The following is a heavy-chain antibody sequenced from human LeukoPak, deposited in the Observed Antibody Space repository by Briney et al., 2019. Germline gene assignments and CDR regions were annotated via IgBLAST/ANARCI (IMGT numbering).Heavy chain of an antibody. J-gene: IGHJ4*02. D-gene: IGHD3-10*01. V-gene: IGHV4-59*01. CDR2: IYYSGST. CDR3: ASWGDGSGSQYFDY. CDR1: GGSISSYY. Sequence: SETLSLTCTVSGGSISSYYWSWIRQPPGKGLQWIGYIYYSGSTNYSPSLKSRVTISVDTSKNQVSLKLSSVTAADTAVYYCASWGDGSGSQYFDYWGQGTLVTVSS.